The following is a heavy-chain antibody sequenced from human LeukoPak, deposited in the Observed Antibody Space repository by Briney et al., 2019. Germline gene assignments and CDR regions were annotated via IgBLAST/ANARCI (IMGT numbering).Heavy chain of an antibody. D-gene: IGHD5-24*01. CDR1: GFTFDDYT. CDR3: AKSGYNRFDY. V-gene: IGHV3-23*01. CDR2: ISGSGSGGST. J-gene: IGHJ4*02. Sequence: RPGGSLRLSCAASGFTFDDYTMHWVRQTPGKGLEWVSNISGSGSGGSTYYADSAKGRFTISRDNSKNTLYLQMNSLRAEDTAVYYCAKSGYNRFDYWGQGTLVTVSS.